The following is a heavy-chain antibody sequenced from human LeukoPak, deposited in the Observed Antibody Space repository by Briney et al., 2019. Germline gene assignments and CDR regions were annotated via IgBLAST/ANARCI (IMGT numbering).Heavy chain of an antibody. J-gene: IGHJ4*02. CDR3: ARQSQSYFDY. CDR2: IYYGGRT. CDR1: GGSISSYY. Sequence: PSETLSLTCTVSGGSISSYYWSWIRQPPGKGLEWIGYIYYGGRTNYNPSLKSRVTISVDTSKNQFSLKLSSVTAADTAVYYCARQSQSYFDYWGQGTLVTVSS. V-gene: IGHV4-59*08.